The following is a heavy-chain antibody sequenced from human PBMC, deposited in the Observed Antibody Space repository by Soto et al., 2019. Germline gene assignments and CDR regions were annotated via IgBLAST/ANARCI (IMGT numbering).Heavy chain of an antibody. J-gene: IGHJ5*02. Sequence: SDTLSLTCAVSGRYFSRYYLNWIRQPPGKGLEWIGEIDHSGYTNYNPSLKSRFTISVDTSKNQFSRRLTSVTAADTAVYYCARVQDWFDPWGQGTLVTVYS. V-gene: IGHV4-34*01. D-gene: IGHD1-1*01. CDR2: IDHSGYT. CDR1: GRYFSRYY. CDR3: ARVQDWFDP.